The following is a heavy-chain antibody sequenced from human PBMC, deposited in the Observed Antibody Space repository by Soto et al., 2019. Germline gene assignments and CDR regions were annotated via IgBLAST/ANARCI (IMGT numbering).Heavy chain of an antibody. V-gene: IGHV1-69*13. J-gene: IGHJ5*02. Sequence: SVKVSCKASGGTFSSYAISWVRQAPGQGLEWMGGIIPIFGTANYAQKFQGRVTITADESTSTAYMELSSLRSEDTAVYYCARVPKPTAMVRYNWFDPWGQGTLVTVSS. CDR1: GGTFSSYA. CDR2: IIPIFGTA. CDR3: ARVPKPTAMVRYNWFDP. D-gene: IGHD5-18*01.